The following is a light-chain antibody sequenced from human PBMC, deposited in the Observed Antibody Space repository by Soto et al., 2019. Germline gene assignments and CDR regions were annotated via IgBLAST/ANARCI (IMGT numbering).Light chain of an antibody. Sequence: DIQMTQSPPSLSASVGDRVTINCRASQQFTSYVNWYQQEDGKAPKLLISDGSTLQTGVPPRFSGTGSGTDFTLTVNGLQPEDFATYYCQQSYGTPPTFGQGTKVDIK. CDR3: QQSYGTPPT. V-gene: IGKV1-39*01. CDR2: DGS. CDR1: QQFTSY. J-gene: IGKJ1*01.